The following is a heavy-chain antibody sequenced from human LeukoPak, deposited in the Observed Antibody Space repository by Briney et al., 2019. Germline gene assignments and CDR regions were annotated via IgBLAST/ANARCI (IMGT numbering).Heavy chain of an antibody. CDR3: ARPGYGGLGA. V-gene: IGHV4-34*01. CDR1: GGSFSGYY. CDR2: INHSGST. J-gene: IGHJ5*02. D-gene: IGHD4-23*01. Sequence: SETLSLTCAVYGGSFSGYYWSWIRQPPGKGLEWIGEINHSGSTNYNPSLRSRVTISVDTSKNQFSLKLSSVTAADTAVYYCARPGYGGLGAWGQGTLVTVSS.